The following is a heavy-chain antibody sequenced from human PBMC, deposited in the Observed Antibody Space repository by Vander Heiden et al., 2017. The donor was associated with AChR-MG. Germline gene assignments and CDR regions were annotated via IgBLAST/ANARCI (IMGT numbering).Heavy chain of an antibody. CDR2: ISGSGGST. CDR1: GFTFSSYA. Sequence: EVQLLESGGGLVQPGGSLGLSRAASGFTFSSYAMSWVRQAPGKGLEWVSAISGSGGSTYYADSVKGRFTISRDNSKNTLYLQMNSLRAEDTAVYYCAKPPYSIGFFDYWGQGTLVTVSS. V-gene: IGHV3-23*01. D-gene: IGHD4-4*01. J-gene: IGHJ4*02. CDR3: AKPPYSIGFFDY.